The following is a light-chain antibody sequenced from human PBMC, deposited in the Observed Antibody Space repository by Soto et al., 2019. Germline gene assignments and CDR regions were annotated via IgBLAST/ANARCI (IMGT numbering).Light chain of an antibody. Sequence: EIVLTQSPATLSLSPGERATLSCRASQSVSTYLAWYQHKPGQAPRLLVFDASNRATGIPARFNGSGSGTDFTLTISSLEPEDFAVYYCQQRSNWPPYTFGQGTKLEIK. CDR3: QQRSNWPPYT. V-gene: IGKV3-11*01. CDR2: DAS. J-gene: IGKJ2*01. CDR1: QSVSTY.